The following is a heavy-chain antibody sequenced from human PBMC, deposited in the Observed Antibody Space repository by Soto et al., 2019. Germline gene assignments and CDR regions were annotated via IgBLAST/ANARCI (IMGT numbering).Heavy chain of an antibody. V-gene: IGHV1-3*05. CDR2: INAGNGNT. Sequence: QVQLVQSGAEEKKPGASVKVSCQASGYTFTSYAMHWVRQAPGQRLEWMGWINAGNGNTKYSQKFQGRVTITRDTSASTAYMELSSLRSEDTAVYYCARSIVVVTALDYWGQGTLVPVSS. CDR1: GYTFTSYA. J-gene: IGHJ4*02. D-gene: IGHD2-21*02. CDR3: ARSIVVVTALDY.